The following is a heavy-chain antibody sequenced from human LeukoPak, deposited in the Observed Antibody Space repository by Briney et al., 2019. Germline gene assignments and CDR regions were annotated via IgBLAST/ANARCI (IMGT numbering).Heavy chain of an antibody. V-gene: IGHV4-34*01. CDR3: AREGYCSSTSCYTAGSFDP. D-gene: IGHD2-2*02. J-gene: IGHJ5*02. Sequence: SETLSLTCAVYGGSFSGYHWSWIRQPPGKGLEWIGEINHSGSTNYNPSLKSRVTISVDTSKNQFSLKLSSVTAADTAVYYCAREGYCSSTSCYTAGSFDPWGQGTLVTVSS. CDR1: GGSFSGYH. CDR2: INHSGST.